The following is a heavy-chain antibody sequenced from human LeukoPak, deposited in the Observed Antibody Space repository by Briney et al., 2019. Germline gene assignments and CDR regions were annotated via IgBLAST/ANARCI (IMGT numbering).Heavy chain of an antibody. CDR3: AREGMVATFDY. D-gene: IGHD5-12*01. CDR2: ISSSSSYI. V-gene: IGHV3-21*01. J-gene: IGHJ4*02. Sequence: GGSLRLSCATSGFTFSSYSMNWVRQAPGKGLEWVSSISSSSSYIYYADSVKGRFTISRDKAKNSLYLQMNSLRAEDTAIYYCAREGMVATFDYWGQGTLVTVSS. CDR1: GFTFSSYS.